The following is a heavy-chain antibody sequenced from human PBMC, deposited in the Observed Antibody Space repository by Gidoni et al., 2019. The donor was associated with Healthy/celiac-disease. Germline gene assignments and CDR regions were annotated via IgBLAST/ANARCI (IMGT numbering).Heavy chain of an antibody. CDR2: IYWNDDK. V-gene: IGHV2-5*01. CDR3: AHRQATGQLGGYFDY. J-gene: IGHJ4*02. Sequence: PPGKALEWLALIYWNDDKRYSPSLKSRLTITKDTSKNQVVLTMTNMDPVDTATYYCAHRQATGQLGGYFDYWGQGTLVTVSS. D-gene: IGHD3-16*01.